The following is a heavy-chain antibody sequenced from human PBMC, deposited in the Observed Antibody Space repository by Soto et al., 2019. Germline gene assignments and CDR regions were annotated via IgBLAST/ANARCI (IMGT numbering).Heavy chain of an antibody. V-gene: IGHV3-23*01. J-gene: IGHJ4*02. Sequence: EVQLLESGGGLVQPGGSLRLSCAASGFTFSSYAMSWVRQAPGKGLEWVSVISGSGGSTYYADSVKGRFTISRDNSNNTLYLQMNSLRAEDTAVYYCARRSSGWYFDYWGQGTLVTVSS. D-gene: IGHD6-19*01. CDR3: ARRSSGWYFDY. CDR2: ISGSGGST. CDR1: GFTFSSYA.